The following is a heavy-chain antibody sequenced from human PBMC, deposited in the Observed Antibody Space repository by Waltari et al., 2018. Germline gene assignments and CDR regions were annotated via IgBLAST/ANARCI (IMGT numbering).Heavy chain of an antibody. CDR1: GFTFSSYW. Sequence: EVQLVESGGGLVQPGGSLRLSCAASGFTFSSYWMSWVRQAPGEGLEWVANIKQDGSGKYYVDSVKGRLTISRDNAKNSLYLQMNSLRAEDTAVYYCASGGGWLRANDYWGQGTLVTVSS. CDR2: IKQDGSGK. J-gene: IGHJ4*02. CDR3: ASGGGWLRANDY. V-gene: IGHV3-7*03. D-gene: IGHD5-12*01.